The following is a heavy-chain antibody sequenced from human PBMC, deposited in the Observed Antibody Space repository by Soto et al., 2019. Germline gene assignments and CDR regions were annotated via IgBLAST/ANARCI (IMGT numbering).Heavy chain of an antibody. V-gene: IGHV3-13*01. J-gene: IGHJ6*03. Sequence: GGSLRLSCAASGFTFSSYDMHWVRQATGKGLEWVSAIGTVGDTYYPGSVKGRFTISRENAKNSLYLQMNSLRAGDTAVYYCARASGDDFWSGYGNYYYYMDVWGKGTTVTVSS. CDR3: ARASGDDFWSGYGNYYYYMDV. D-gene: IGHD3-3*01. CDR2: IGTVGDT. CDR1: GFTFSSYD.